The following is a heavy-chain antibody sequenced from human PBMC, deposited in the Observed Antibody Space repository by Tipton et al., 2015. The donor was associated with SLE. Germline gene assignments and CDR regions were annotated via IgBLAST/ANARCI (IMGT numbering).Heavy chain of an antibody. CDR1: GFTFGDYA. J-gene: IGHJ2*01. CDR3: TRGGIAAALYWYFDL. Sequence: SLRLSCTASGFTFGDYAMSWVRQAPGKGLEWVGFIRSKTYGGTTDYAASVKGRFTISRDDSKSIAYLQMNSLKTEDTAVYYCTRGGIAAALYWYFDLWGRGTLVTVSS. D-gene: IGHD6-13*01. V-gene: IGHV3-49*04. CDR2: IRSKTYGGTT.